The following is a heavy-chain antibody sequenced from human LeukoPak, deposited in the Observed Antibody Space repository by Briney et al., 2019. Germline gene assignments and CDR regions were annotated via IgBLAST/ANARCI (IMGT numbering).Heavy chain of an antibody. D-gene: IGHD4-11*01. CDR1: GYTFTSYG. V-gene: IGHV1-18*01. J-gene: IGHJ4*02. CDR3: ARVYNDYQEITRFDY. Sequence: GASVKVSCKASGYTFTSYGISWVRQAPGQGLEWMGWISAYNGNTNYAQKLQGRVTMTTDTSTSTAYMELRSLRSDDTAVYYCARVYNDYQEITRFDYWGQGTLVTVSS. CDR2: ISAYNGNT.